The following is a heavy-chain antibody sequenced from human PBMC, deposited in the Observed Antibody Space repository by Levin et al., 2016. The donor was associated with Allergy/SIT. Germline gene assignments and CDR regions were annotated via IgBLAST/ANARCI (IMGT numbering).Heavy chain of an antibody. J-gene: IGHJ4*02. CDR1: GGTFSSYA. Sequence: SVKVSCKASGGTFSSYAISWVRQAPGQGLEWMGRIIPILGIANYAQKFQGRVTITADKSTSTAYMELSSLRSEDTAVYYCARDRTQLWSFDYWGQGTLVTVSS. CDR3: ARDRTQLWSFDY. D-gene: IGHD5-18*01. CDR2: IIPILGIA. V-gene: IGHV1-69*04.